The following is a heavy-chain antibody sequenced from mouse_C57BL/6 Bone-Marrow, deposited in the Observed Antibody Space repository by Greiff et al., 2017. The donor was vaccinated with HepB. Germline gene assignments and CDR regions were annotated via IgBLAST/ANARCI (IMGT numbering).Heavy chain of an antibody. J-gene: IGHJ3*01. D-gene: IGHD1-1*01. V-gene: IGHV5-6*02. Sequence: EVKLVESGGDLVKPGGSLKLSCAASGFTFSSYGMSWVRQTPDKRLEWVATISSGGSYTYYPDSVKGRFTISRDNAKNTLYLQMSSLKSEDTAMYYCARRYGSSSAWFAYWGQGTLVTVSA. CDR1: GFTFSSYG. CDR2: ISSGGSYT. CDR3: ARRYGSSSAWFAY.